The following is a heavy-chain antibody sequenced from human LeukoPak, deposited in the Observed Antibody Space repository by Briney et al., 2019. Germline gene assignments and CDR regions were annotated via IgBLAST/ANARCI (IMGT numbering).Heavy chain of an antibody. Sequence: GASVKVSCKASGGTFSSYAISWVRQAPGQGLEWMGGTIPIFGTANYAQKFQGRVTITADESTSTAYMELSSLRSEDTAVYYCAREDCSGGSCSSDAFDIWGQGTMVTVSS. J-gene: IGHJ3*02. CDR2: TIPIFGTA. D-gene: IGHD2-15*01. CDR3: AREDCSGGSCSSDAFDI. V-gene: IGHV1-69*13. CDR1: GGTFSSYA.